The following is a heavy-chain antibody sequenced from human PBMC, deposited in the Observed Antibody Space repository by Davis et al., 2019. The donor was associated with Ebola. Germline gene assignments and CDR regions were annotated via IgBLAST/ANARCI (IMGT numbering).Heavy chain of an antibody. CDR1: AGSISSGDYY. Sequence: MPSETLSLTCTVSAGSISSGDYYWSWTRQPPGKGLEWIGYIYYSGSTYYNPSLKSRVTISVDTSKNQFSLKLSSVTAADTAVYYCARGPTVINFDYWGQGTLVTVSS. D-gene: IGHD4-17*01. J-gene: IGHJ4*02. CDR2: IYYSGST. CDR3: ARGPTVINFDY. V-gene: IGHV4-30-4*01.